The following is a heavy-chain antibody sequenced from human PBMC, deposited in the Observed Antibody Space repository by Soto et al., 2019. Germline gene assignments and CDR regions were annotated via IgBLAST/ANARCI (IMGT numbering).Heavy chain of an antibody. J-gene: IGHJ2*01. Sequence: GGSLRLSCAASGFTLSSYGMHWVRQAPGKGLEWVAAISYDGSNKYYADSVKGRFTISRDNSKNTLYLQMNSLRAEDTAVYSFFFCRCCDHRDLHSFPTRRSFDL. CDR2: ISYDGSNK. D-gene: IGHD3-3*01. V-gene: IGHV3-30*03. CDR1: GFTLSSYG. CDR3: FFCRCCDHRDLHSFPTRRSFDL.